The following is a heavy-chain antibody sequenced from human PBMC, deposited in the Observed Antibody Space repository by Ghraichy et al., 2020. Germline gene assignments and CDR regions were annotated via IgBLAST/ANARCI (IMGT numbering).Heavy chain of an antibody. D-gene: IGHD3-10*01. CDR3: TTAGVGSYYYYGMDV. V-gene: IGHV3-15*01. CDR1: GFTFSNAW. J-gene: IGHJ6*02. CDR2: IKSKTDGGTT. Sequence: LSLTCAASGFTFSNAWMSWVRQAPGKGLEWVGRIKSKTDGGTTDYAAPVKGRFTISRDDSKNTLYLQMNSLKTEDTAVYYCTTAGVGSYYYYGMDVWGQGTTVTVSS.